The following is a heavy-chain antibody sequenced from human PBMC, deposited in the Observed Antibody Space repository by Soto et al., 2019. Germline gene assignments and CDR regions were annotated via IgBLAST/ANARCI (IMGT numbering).Heavy chain of an antibody. V-gene: IGHV4-59*08. D-gene: IGHD5-18*01. CDR2: IYYSGST. J-gene: IGHJ4*02. CDR1: GGYISSYY. Sequence: PSETLSLTCTVSGGYISSYYWSWIRTPPGKGLEWIGYIYYSGSTNYNPSLKSRVTISVDTSKNQFSLKLSSVTAADTAVYYCARVDTAMADEELNFDYWGQGTLVTVSS. CDR3: ARVDTAMADEELNFDY.